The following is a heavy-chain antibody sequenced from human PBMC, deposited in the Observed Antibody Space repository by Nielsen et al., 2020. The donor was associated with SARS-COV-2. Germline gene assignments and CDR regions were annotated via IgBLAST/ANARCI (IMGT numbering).Heavy chain of an antibody. J-gene: IGHJ6*03. D-gene: IGHD6-6*01. CDR1: GFTFDDYA. CDR3: AKDSSSSSRYYYYYMDV. CDR2: ISWNSGSI. V-gene: IGHV3-9*01. Sequence: SLKISCAASGFTFDDYAMHWVRQAPGKGLEWVSGISWNSGSIGYADSVKGRFTISRDNAKNSLYLQMNSLRAEDTASYYCAKDSSSSSRYYYYYMDVWGKGTTVTVSS.